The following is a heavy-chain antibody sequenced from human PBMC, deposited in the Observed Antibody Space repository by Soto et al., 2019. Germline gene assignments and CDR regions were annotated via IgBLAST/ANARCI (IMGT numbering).Heavy chain of an antibody. V-gene: IGHV3-23*01. Sequence: GGSLSLSCAASGFTFSSYAMSWVRQTPGKGLEWVSTVSSSGASTYYADSVKGRFTISRDSSKNTLYLQMNSLRAEDTTVYYCATGLATTPRHYFDYWGQGPLVTVSS. CDR1: GFTFSSYA. CDR2: VSSSGAST. J-gene: IGHJ4*02. D-gene: IGHD5-12*01. CDR3: ATGLATTPRHYFDY.